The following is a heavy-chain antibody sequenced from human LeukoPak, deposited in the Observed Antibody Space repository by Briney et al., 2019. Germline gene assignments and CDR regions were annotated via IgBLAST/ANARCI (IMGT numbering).Heavy chain of an antibody. CDR3: ARSVSAYAGRGWFDP. D-gene: IGHD5-12*01. CDR1: GGSISSHY. V-gene: IGHV4-59*11. J-gene: IGHJ5*02. CDR2: IYYSGST. Sequence: SETLSLTCTVSGGSISSHYWSWLRQPPGKGLEWIGYIYYSGSTNYNPSLKSRVAISVDTSKNQFSLKLSSVTAADTAVFYCARSVSAYAGRGWFDPWGQGTLVTVSS.